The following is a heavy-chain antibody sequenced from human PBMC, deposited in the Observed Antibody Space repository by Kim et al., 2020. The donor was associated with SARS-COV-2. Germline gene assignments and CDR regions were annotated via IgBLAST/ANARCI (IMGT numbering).Heavy chain of an antibody. D-gene: IGHD3-10*01. CDR3: ATDYGY. Sequence: YDGSNKYYAESVKGRFTISRDNSKNTLYLQMNSLRAEDTAVYYCATDYGYWGQGTLVTVSS. CDR2: YDGSNK. V-gene: IGHV3-33*01. J-gene: IGHJ4*02.